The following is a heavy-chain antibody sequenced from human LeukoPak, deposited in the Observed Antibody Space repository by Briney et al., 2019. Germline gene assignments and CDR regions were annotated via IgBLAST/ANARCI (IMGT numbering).Heavy chain of an antibody. CDR2: IKSKTDGGTT. CDR3: ARARGYPNIDY. CDR1: GFTFSNAW. Sequence: GGSLGLSCAASGFTFSNAWMSWVRQAPGKGLEWVGRIKSKTDGGTTDYAAPVKGRFTISRDDSKNTLYLQMNSLRAEDTAVYYCARARGYPNIDYWGQGTLVTVSS. D-gene: IGHD1-1*01. J-gene: IGHJ4*02. V-gene: IGHV3-15*01.